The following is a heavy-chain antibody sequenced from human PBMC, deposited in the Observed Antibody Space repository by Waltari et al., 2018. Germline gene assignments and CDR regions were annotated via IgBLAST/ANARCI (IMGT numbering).Heavy chain of an antibody. V-gene: IGHV1-2*02. Sequence: QEQLVQSGAEMRKPGTSIKVSCQASEYNFPSYYIHWLRQAPGQGLEWMGWINANTGGPNYALEFEGRLTLTRDTSISTAYLELNRLTMADTAVYYCARGDYFDSSGYFDLWGQGTLVAVSS. CDR3: ARGDYFDSSGYFDL. J-gene: IGHJ5*02. CDR2: INANTGGP. D-gene: IGHD3-9*01. CDR1: EYNFPSYY.